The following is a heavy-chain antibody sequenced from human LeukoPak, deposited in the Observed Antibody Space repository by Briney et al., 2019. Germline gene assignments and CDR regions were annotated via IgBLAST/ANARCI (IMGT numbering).Heavy chain of an antibody. CDR2: IYSGGST. CDR3: ARSYSNHLFGMDV. D-gene: IGHD4-11*01. J-gene: IGHJ6*02. Sequence: PGGSLRLSCAASGFTVSSYYMTWVRQAPGKGLEWVSVIYSGGSTYYADSVKGRIAISRDNSKNTLVLQMNSLRAEDTAVYYCARSYSNHLFGMDVWGHGTTVTVSS. CDR1: GFTVSSYY. V-gene: IGHV3-66*01.